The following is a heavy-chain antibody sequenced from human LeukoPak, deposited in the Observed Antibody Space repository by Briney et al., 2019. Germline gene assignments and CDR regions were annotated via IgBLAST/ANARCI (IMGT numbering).Heavy chain of an antibody. V-gene: IGHV3-9*03. CDR3: AKDFGARLVGLDY. D-gene: IGHD3-10*01. CDR1: GFTFDDYA. Sequence: ALRLSCAASGFTFDDYAMHWVRQAPGKGLEWVSGISWNSGSIGYADSVKGRFTISRDNAKNSLYLQMNSLRAEDMALYYCAKDFGARLVGLDYWGQGTLVTVSS. J-gene: IGHJ4*02. CDR2: ISWNSGSI.